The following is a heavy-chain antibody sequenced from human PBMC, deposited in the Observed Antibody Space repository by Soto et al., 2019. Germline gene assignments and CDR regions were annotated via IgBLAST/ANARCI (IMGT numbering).Heavy chain of an antibody. Sequence: QVQLQESGPGLVNPSQTLSLTCTVSGGSISSGSYYWSWSRQRPGQGLERMRYISYRGSTYYTPSLKSRLTISADTSKNQFALKLSSVTAADTAVYYSARVNIINIIVMVLDSWGQGPLVTVSS. J-gene: IGHJ4*02. V-gene: IGHV4-31*03. D-gene: IGHD3-22*01. CDR3: ARVNIINIIVMVLDS. CDR2: ISYRGST. CDR1: GGSISSGSYY.